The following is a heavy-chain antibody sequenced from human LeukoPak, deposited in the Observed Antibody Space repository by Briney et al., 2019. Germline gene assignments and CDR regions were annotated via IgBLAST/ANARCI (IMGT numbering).Heavy chain of an antibody. J-gene: IGHJ4*02. V-gene: IGHV3-30*04. Sequence: PGGSLRLSCAASGFTFSSYVMHWVRQAPGKGLEWVAIISYDGSNEYYADSVKGRFTISRDNSKNTLYLQMNSLRAADTAVYYCAKGPWLAYPYYFDYWGQGTLVTVSS. CDR1: GFTFSSYV. D-gene: IGHD6-19*01. CDR3: AKGPWLAYPYYFDY. CDR2: ISYDGSNE.